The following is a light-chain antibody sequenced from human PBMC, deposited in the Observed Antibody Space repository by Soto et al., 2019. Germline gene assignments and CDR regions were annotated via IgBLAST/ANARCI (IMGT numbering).Light chain of an antibody. CDR2: DAS. CDR3: QQYNSYPLT. J-gene: IGKJ4*01. CDR1: QSISNC. V-gene: IGKV1-5*01. Sequence: DIQMTQSPSTLSASVGDRVTITCRASQSISNCLAWYQQKPGKAPNLLIYDASSLESGVPSRFSGSGSGTEFTLTISSLQPDDFATYYCQQYNSYPLTFGGGTKVEIK.